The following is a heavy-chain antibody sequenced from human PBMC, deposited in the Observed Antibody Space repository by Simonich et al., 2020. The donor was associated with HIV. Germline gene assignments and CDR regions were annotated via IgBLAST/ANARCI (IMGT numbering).Heavy chain of an antibody. Sequence: QVQLVQSGAEVKKPGASVKVSCKASGYTFTSYDIHWVRQATGQGLGWMGWMNPNSGNTDYAQKFQGRVTITRDTSINTAYMEMSSLKSEDTAVYYCARALRWFDPWGQGTLVTVSS. CDR1: GYTFTSYD. J-gene: IGHJ5*02. D-gene: IGHD3-16*02. CDR3: ARALRWFDP. CDR2: MNPNSGNT. V-gene: IGHV1-8*03.